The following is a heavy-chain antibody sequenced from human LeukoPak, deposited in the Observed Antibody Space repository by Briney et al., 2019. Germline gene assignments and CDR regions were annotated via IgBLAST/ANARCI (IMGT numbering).Heavy chain of an antibody. CDR2: ISGSGGST. CDR1: GFTFSSYA. D-gene: IGHD4-11*01. CDR3: AKVRLRGLQYLRKDAFDI. V-gene: IGHV3-23*01. Sequence: GGSLRLSCAASGFTFSSYAMSWVRQAPGKGLEWVSAISGSGGSTYYADSVKGRFTISRDNSKNTLYLQMNSLRAEDTAVYYCAKVRLRGLQYLRKDAFDIWGQGTMVTVSS. J-gene: IGHJ3*02.